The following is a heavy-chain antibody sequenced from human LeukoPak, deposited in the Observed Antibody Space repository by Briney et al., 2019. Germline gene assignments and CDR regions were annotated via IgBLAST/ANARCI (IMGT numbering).Heavy chain of an antibody. Sequence: PGGSLRLSCAASGFTFSSYAMSWVRQAPGKGLEWVSYISSRSSMIYYADSVKGRFTISRDNAKNSLYLQMNSLRDEDTAVYSCARGEPLDYWGQGTLVTVSS. CDR1: GFTFSSYA. V-gene: IGHV3-48*02. J-gene: IGHJ4*02. CDR2: ISSRSSMI. D-gene: IGHD1-26*01. CDR3: ARGEPLDY.